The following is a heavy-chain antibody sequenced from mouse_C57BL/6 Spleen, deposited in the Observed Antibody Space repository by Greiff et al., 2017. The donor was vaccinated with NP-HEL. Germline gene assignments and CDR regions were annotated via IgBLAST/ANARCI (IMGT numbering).Heavy chain of an antibody. CDR2: ISYDGSN. CDR1: GYSITSGYY. V-gene: IGHV3-6*01. CDR3: AREGYFDV. J-gene: IGHJ1*03. Sequence: EVQLKESGPGLVKPSQSLSLTCSVTGYSITSGYYWNWIRQFPGNKLEWMGYISYDGSNNYNPSLKNRISITRDTSKNQFFLKLNSVTTEDTATYYCAREGYFDVWGKGTTVTVSS.